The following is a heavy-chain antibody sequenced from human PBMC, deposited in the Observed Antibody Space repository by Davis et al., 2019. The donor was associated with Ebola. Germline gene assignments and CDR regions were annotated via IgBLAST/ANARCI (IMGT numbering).Heavy chain of an antibody. D-gene: IGHD4-17*01. CDR3: ARDGGDYATTSFYYGMDV. Sequence: SVKVSCKASGYTFTTYYIHWVRQAPGQGLEWMGRIIPMFGTTNYAQKFEGRVTITADKSTSTVYMELSSLRSEDTAVYYCARDGGDYATTSFYYGMDVWGQGTTVTVSS. CDR1: GYTFTTYY. J-gene: IGHJ6*02. V-gene: IGHV1-69*06. CDR2: IIPMFGTT.